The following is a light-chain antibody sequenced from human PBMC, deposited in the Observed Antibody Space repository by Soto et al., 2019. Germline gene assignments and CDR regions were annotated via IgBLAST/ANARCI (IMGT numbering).Light chain of an antibody. V-gene: IGLV2-14*01. J-gene: IGLJ2*01. CDR2: NVS. Sequence: QSALTQPASVSGSPGQSITISCTGTSSDVGGYNYVSWCQQHPGKAPKLMIYNVSNRPSGVSNRFSGSKSGNTASLTISGLQAEDEGHYYCSSFTSTNTVLFGGGTKVTVL. CDR1: SSDVGGYNY. CDR3: SSFTSTNTVL.